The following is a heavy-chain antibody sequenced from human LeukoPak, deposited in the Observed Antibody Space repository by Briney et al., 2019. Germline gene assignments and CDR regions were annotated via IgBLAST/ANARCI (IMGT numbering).Heavy chain of an antibody. J-gene: IGHJ4*02. CDR1: GFTFSRSA. V-gene: IGHV3-23*01. D-gene: IGHD3-16*01. CDR2: ISTEGGST. Sequence: GGSLRLPCAASGFTFSRSAMSWVRQAPGKGLEWVSFISTEGGSTYYADSVKGRFTISRDNSMNTLYLQMNNVRAEDTALYYCAKDWGHNWGQGTQVTVSS. CDR3: AKDWGHN.